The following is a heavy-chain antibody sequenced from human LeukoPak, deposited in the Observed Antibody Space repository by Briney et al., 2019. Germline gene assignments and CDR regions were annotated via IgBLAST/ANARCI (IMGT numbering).Heavy chain of an antibody. V-gene: IGHV3-30*01. CDR2: ISYDGSNK. CDR3: ARGGNTYYYDSSGYPITPSDY. CDR1: GFTFSSYA. D-gene: IGHD3-22*01. Sequence: PGGSLRLSCAASGFTFSSYAMRWVRQAPGKGLEWVAVISYDGSNKYYAESVKGRFTISRDNSKNTLHLQMTSLRAEDTAVYYCARGGNTYYYDSSGYPITPSDYWGQGTLLTVSS. J-gene: IGHJ4*02.